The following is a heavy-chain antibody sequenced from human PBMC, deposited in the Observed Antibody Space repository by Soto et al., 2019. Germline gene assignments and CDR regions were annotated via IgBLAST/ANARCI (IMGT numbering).Heavy chain of an antibody. CDR1: GFTFSTYD. Sequence: PGGSLRLSCAASGFTFSTYDMNWVRQAPGKGLEWVSGITGGGSGTYYADSVKGRFTISRDNSKNTLYLQMNSLRAEDTAVYYCAKDGGITMIVVGNWFDPWGQGTLVTVSS. CDR3: AKDGGITMIVVGNWFDP. D-gene: IGHD3-22*01. V-gene: IGHV3-23*01. J-gene: IGHJ5*02. CDR2: ITGGGSGT.